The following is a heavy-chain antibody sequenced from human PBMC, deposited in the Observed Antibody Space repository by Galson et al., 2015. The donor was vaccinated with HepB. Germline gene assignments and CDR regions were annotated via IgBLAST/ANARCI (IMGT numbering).Heavy chain of an antibody. CDR1: GFTFSNYD. CDR2: IGTADDR. D-gene: IGHD6-13*01. V-gene: IGHV3-13*05. CDR3: AREVRSSNWYLPFDI. J-gene: IGHJ3*02. Sequence: SLRLSCAASGFTFSNYDMHWVRQVIGKGLEWVSAIGTADDRHYPGSVKGRFTISRDDAKNSLYLQMNSLRAGDTAVYYCAREVRSSNWYLPFDIWGQGTMVTVSS.